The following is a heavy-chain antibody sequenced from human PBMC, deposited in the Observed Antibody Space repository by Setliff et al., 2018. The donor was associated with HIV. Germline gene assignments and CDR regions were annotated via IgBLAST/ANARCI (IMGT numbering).Heavy chain of an antibody. CDR1: GFSFNTFG. J-gene: IGHJ4*02. V-gene: IGHV1-18*01. CDR2: VGAYNGHT. CDR3: ARDRGYDVDTFDS. D-gene: IGHD5-12*01. Sequence: ASVKVSCKASGFSFNTFGISWVRQAPGQGLEWMGWVGAYNGHTNYAQKFQGKFIMTTDTSTSTAYVELWSLRSDDTALYYCARDRGYDVDTFDSWGQGTQVTVSS.